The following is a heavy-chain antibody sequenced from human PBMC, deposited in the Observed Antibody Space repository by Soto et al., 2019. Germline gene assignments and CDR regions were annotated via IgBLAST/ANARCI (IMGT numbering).Heavy chain of an antibody. V-gene: IGHV3-74*01. D-gene: IGHD2-15*01. Sequence: EVQLVESGGGLVQPGESLRLSCAASGFTFSSYWMHWVRQAPGKGLVWVSRINSDGSSTSYAGSVKGRFTISRYNAKNTLYLQMNSLRAEDTALYYCVRTSLVVAAATREDYWGQGTLVTVSS. J-gene: IGHJ4*02. CDR1: GFTFSSYW. CDR2: INSDGSST. CDR3: VRTSLVVAAATREDY.